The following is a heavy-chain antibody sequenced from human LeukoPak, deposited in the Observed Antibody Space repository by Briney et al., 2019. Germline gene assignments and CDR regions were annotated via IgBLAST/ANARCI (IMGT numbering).Heavy chain of an antibody. CDR1: GGSISSYY. CDR3: ASPTGGYWYFDL. J-gene: IGHJ2*01. V-gene: IGHV4-59*08. CDR2: IYYSGST. Sequence: PSETLSLTCTVSGGSISSYYWSWVRQPPGKGLEWIGYIYYSGSTNYNPSLKSRVTISVDTSKNQFSLKLSSVTAADTAVYYCASPTGGYWYFDLWGRGTLVTVSS. D-gene: IGHD2-8*02.